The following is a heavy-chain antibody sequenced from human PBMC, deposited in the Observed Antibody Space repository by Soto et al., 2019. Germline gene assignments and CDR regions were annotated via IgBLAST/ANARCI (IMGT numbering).Heavy chain of an antibody. Sequence: SETLSLTCTFSGGSISSGGYYWIWIRQHPGKCLEWIGYIYYSVSTYYNPSLKSRVTISVDTSKNQFSLKLSSVTAADTAVYYCARARWEPSVWFDPWGQGTLVTVSS. V-gene: IGHV4-31*03. CDR3: ARARWEPSVWFDP. J-gene: IGHJ5*02. D-gene: IGHD1-26*01. CDR1: GGSISSGGYY. CDR2: IYYSVST.